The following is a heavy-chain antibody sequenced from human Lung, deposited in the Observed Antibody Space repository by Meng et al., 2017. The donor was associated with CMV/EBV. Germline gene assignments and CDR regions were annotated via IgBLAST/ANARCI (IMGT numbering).Heavy chain of an antibody. CDR1: GFTFNNYE. CDR3: ARDLGGVVPAATFCED. CDR2: ITTSANTR. Sequence: SXKISXAASGFTFNNYEMNWVRQAPGKGLEWISFITTSANTRHYADAVKGRFTISRDNAKKSLYLQMNSLRAEDTAVYYCARDLGGVVPAATFCEDWGQGKXVNGYS. D-gene: IGHD2-2*01. V-gene: IGHV3-48*03. J-gene: IGHJ4*02.